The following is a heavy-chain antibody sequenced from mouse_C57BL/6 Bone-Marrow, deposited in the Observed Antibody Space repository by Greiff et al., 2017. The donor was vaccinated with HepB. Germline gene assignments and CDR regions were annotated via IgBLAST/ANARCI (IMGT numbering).Heavy chain of an antibody. CDR1: GFSFNTYA. D-gene: IGHD2-2*01. V-gene: IGHV10-1*01. J-gene: IGHJ2*01. CDR3: VRARYGYDALDY. CDR2: IRSKSNNYAT. Sequence: EVHLVESGGGLVQPKGSLKLSCAASGFSFNTYAMNWVRQAPGKGLEWVARIRSKSNNYATYYADSVKDRFTISRDDSESMLYLQMNNLKTEDTAMYYCVRARYGYDALDYWGQGTTLTVSS.